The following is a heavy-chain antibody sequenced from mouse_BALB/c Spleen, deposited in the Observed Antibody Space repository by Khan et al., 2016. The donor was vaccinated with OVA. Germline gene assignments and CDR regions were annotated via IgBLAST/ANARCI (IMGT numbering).Heavy chain of an antibody. V-gene: IGHV3-2*02. CDR2: ISSSGST. CDR1: GYSITSDYT. D-gene: IGHD2-3*01. Sequence: EVQLQESGPGLVKPSQSLSLTCTVTGYSITSDYTWNWIRQFPGNKLEWMGYISSSGSTNYNPALKSRISITPDKSKNQFFLQLNSVTTEDTASYYGASDGSRYNYAMDYWGQGTSVTVSS. J-gene: IGHJ4*01. CDR3: ASDGSRYNYAMDY.